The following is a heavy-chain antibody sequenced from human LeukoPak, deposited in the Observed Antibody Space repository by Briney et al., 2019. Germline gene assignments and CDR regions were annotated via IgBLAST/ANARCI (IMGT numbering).Heavy chain of an antibody. CDR3: ARGVWFGELLMPIDY. V-gene: IGHV1-2*02. Sequence: ASVKVSCKASGYTFIDYYMHWVRQAPGQGLEWMGWINPNSGGTNYAQNFQGRVTMTRDTSIRTAYMELSRLRSDDTTVYYCARGVWFGELLMPIDYRGQGTLVTVSS. CDR2: INPNSGGT. D-gene: IGHD3-10*01. J-gene: IGHJ4*02. CDR1: GYTFIDYY.